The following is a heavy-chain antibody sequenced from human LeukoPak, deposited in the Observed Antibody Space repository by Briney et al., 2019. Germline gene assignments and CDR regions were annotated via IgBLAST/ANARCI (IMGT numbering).Heavy chain of an antibody. V-gene: IGHV3-74*01. CDR3: ASRRGSNRPFDY. D-gene: IGHD1-26*01. CDR1: GFTFSDTW. J-gene: IGHJ4*02. CDR2: IRSDGSDT. Sequence: GGSLRLSCAASGFTFSDTWMHWVRQAPGEGLVWVSRIRSDGSDTRYAESVKGRFTISRDNAKNSLYLQMNSLTAEDSAVYYCASRRGSNRPFDYWGQGTLVTVSS.